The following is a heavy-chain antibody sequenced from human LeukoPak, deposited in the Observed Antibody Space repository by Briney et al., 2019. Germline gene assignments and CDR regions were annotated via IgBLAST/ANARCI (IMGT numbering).Heavy chain of an antibody. CDR3: ARRDDILTGSPFDY. J-gene: IGHJ4*02. Sequence: SETLSLTCAVYGGSFSGYYWSWIRQPPGKGQEWIGEINHSGSTNYNPSLKSRVTISVDTSKNQFSLKLSSVTAADTAVYYCARRDDILTGSPFDYWGQGTLVTVSS. CDR2: INHSGST. D-gene: IGHD3-9*01. V-gene: IGHV4-34*01. CDR1: GGSFSGYY.